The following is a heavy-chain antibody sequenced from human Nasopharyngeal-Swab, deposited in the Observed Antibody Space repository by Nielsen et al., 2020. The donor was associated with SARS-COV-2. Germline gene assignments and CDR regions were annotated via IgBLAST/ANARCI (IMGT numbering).Heavy chain of an antibody. D-gene: IGHD3-3*01. V-gene: IGHV4-59*01. Sequence: MRQSQGKGLEWIGYIYYSGSTNYNPSLKSRVTISVDTSKNQFSLKLSSVTAADTAVYYCARVGGLWSAGFYYYYMDVWGKGTTVTVSS. J-gene: IGHJ6*03. CDR3: ARVGGLWSAGFYYYYMDV. CDR2: IYYSGST.